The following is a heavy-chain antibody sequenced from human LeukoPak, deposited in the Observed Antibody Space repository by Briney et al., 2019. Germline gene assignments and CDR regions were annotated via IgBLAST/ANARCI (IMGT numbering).Heavy chain of an antibody. Sequence: ASVKVSCKVSGYTLTELSMHWVRQAPGKGLEWMGGFDPEDGETIYAQKFQGRVTMTEDTSTDTAYMGLSSLRSEDTAVYYCATYCSSTSCYYYYYGMDVWGQGTTVTVSS. CDR1: GYTLTELS. CDR3: ATYCSSTSCYYYYYGMDV. V-gene: IGHV1-24*01. CDR2: FDPEDGET. D-gene: IGHD2-2*01. J-gene: IGHJ6*02.